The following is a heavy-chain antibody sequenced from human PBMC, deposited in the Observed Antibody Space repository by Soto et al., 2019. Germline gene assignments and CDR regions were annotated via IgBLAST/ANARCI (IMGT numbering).Heavy chain of an antibody. D-gene: IGHD2-2*01. CDR3: ARTPKPDIVVVPAAMDWFDP. CDR2: ISGSGGST. J-gene: IGHJ5*02. V-gene: IGHV3-23*01. Sequence: GGSLRLSCAASGFTFSSYAMSWVRQAPGKGLEWVSAISGSGGSTYYADSVKGRFTISRDNSKNTLYLQMNSLRAEDTAVYYCARTPKPDIVVVPAAMDWFDPWGQGTLVTVSS. CDR1: GFTFSSYA.